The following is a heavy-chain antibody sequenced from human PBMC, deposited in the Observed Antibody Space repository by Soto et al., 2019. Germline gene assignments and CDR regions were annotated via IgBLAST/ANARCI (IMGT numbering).Heavy chain of an antibody. D-gene: IGHD3-16*01. J-gene: IGHJ6*02. CDR3: TTYTGYGMDV. CDR2: IYTGGST. V-gene: IGHV3-53*02. CDR1: GFIVSSKY. Sequence: EVQMVETGGGLSQPGGSLRLSCAVSGFIVSSKYMTWVRQAPGKGLEWDSVIYTGGSTHDADSEGGRFTISRDSSKNTLYLQMNSLRAEDAAVYYCTTYTGYGMDVWGQGTTFTVSS.